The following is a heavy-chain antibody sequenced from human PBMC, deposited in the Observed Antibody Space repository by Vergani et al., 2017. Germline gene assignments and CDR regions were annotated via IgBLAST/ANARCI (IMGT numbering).Heavy chain of an antibody. CDR2: IYYSGST. J-gene: IGHJ4*02. V-gene: IGHV4-39*01. Sequence: QVQLQESGPGLVKPSETLSLTCTVSGGSISSSSYYWGWIRQPPGKGLEWIGSIYYSGSTYYNPSLKSRVTISVDTSKNQFSLKLSSVTAADTAVYYCARLRLRFLEWLLPGIPYYFDYWGQGTLVTVSS. CDR1: GGSISSSSYY. D-gene: IGHD3-3*01. CDR3: ARLRLRFLEWLLPGIPYYFDY.